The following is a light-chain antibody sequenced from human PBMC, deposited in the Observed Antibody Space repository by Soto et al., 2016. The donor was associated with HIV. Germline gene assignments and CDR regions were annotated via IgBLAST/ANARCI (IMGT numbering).Light chain of an antibody. J-gene: IGKJ2*01. CDR1: QDITTW. CDR2: KAS. V-gene: IGKV1-5*03. Sequence: DIQMTQSPSTLPASVGDRVTITCRASQDITTWLAWYQQKPGQPPNLLIYKASNLQNGVPSRFSGSGSGTEFTLSINSLQPDDFATYYCQQFGNKPYTFGQGTKLEIK. CDR3: QQFGNKPYT.